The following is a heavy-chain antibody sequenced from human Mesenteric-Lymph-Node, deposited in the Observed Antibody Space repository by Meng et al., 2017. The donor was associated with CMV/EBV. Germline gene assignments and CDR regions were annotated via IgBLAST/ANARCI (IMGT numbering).Heavy chain of an antibody. V-gene: IGHV3-48*04. CDR1: GFSFSSYA. D-gene: IGHD2-2*01. Sequence: GESLKISCEAYGFSFSSYAMSWVRQAPGKGLEWVSYISGSDSTISYADSVKGRFTISRDNAKNSLYLQMNSLRPEDTAVYYCASLTSTSECWGQGTLVTVSS. CDR2: ISGSDSTI. CDR3: ASLTSTSEC. J-gene: IGHJ4*02.